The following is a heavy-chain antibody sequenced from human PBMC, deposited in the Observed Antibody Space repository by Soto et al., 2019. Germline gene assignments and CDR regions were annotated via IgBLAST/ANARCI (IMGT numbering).Heavy chain of an antibody. J-gene: IGHJ4*02. CDR2: IKRDGSEK. CDR1: GFTFSGFW. D-gene: IGHD5-18*01. CDR3: VRDVDTTCFDF. V-gene: IGHV3-7*03. Sequence: QPGGSLRLSCAASGFTFSGFWMSWVRQAPGKGLEWVANIKRDGSEKYYVGSVRGRFTISRDNSKNSLYLQMNSLRAEDTAVYYCVRDVDTTCFDFWGQGTLVTVSS.